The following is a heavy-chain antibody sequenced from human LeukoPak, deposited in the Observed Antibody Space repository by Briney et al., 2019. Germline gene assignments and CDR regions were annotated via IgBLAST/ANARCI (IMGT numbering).Heavy chain of an antibody. J-gene: IGHJ4*02. D-gene: IGHD3-10*01. CDR3: ARGSQDGSLFDY. CDR1: GGSISSGDYY. Sequence: SQTLSLTCTVSGGSISSGDYYWSWIRQPPGKGLEWIGYIYYSGSTYYNPSLKSRVTISVDTSKTQFSLKLSSVTAADTAVYYCARGSQDGSLFDYWGQGTLVTVSS. CDR2: IYYSGST. V-gene: IGHV4-30-4*08.